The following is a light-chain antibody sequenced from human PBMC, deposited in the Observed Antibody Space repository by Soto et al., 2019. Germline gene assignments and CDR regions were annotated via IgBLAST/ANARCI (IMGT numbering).Light chain of an antibody. V-gene: IGKV2-28*01. J-gene: IGKJ1*01. CDR1: QSLQHNNGNTL. CDR3: MQALQTPRT. CDR2: LAS. Sequence: EIVMTRSPLSLTVTPGEPASISCKSSQSLQHNNGNTLLDWYMQKPGQSPQLLIYLASRRAPGAPDRVSGSGSGTDFTLRISTVEADDAAIYYGMQALQTPRTFGQGTKLEI.